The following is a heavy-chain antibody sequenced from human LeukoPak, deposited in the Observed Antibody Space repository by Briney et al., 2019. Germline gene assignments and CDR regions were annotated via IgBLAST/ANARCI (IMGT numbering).Heavy chain of an antibody. Sequence: GGTLRLSCAGSGFPFSIHGMNWVREAPGKGLEWVSGISPGGGPTYYADSVKGRFTISRDDSKNTLYLQMNNLRAEDTAVYYCAKDGAWLRFDDWGQGILVTVSS. J-gene: IGHJ4*02. D-gene: IGHD5-12*01. V-gene: IGHV3-23*01. CDR1: GFPFSIHG. CDR3: AKDGAWLRFDD. CDR2: ISPGGGPT.